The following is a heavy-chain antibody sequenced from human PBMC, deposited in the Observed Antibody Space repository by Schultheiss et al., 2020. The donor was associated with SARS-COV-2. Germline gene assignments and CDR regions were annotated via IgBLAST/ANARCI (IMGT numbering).Heavy chain of an antibody. J-gene: IGHJ5*02. D-gene: IGHD3-16*01. CDR1: GGSISSSYY. V-gene: IGHV4-61*01. CDR2: IEYSGST. CDR3: AREGGWFDP. Sequence: SETLSLTCAVSGGSISSSYYWSWIRQPPGKGLEWIGYIEYSGSTTYNPSLKSRVTMSIDTSKNQFSLKLRSVTAADTAVYYCAREGGWFDPWGQGTLVTVSS.